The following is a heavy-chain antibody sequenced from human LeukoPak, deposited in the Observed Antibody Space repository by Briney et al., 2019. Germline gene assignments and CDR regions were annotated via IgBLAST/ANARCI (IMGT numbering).Heavy chain of an antibody. CDR2: IYHSGST. V-gene: IGHV4-38-2*01. Sequence: SETLSLACAVSGYSISSGYYWGWVRQPPGKGLEWSGSIYHSGSTYYNPSLKSRVTISVDTSKNQFSLELSSVTAADTAVYYCARHSAGKDYYYYMDVWGKGTTVTVSS. CDR1: GYSISSGYY. J-gene: IGHJ6*03. CDR3: ARHSAGKDYYYYMDV. D-gene: IGHD1-26*01.